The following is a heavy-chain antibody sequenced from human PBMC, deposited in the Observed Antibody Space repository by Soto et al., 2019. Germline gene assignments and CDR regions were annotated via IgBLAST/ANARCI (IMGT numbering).Heavy chain of an antibody. Sequence: SVKVSCKASGGTFSSYTISWVRQAPGQGLEWMGRIIPILGIANYAQKFQGRVTITADKSTSTAYMELSSLRSEDTAVYYCVITMVRGVIFGYFDYWGQGTLVTVSS. J-gene: IGHJ4*02. D-gene: IGHD3-10*01. CDR2: IIPILGIA. V-gene: IGHV1-69*02. CDR1: GGTFSSYT. CDR3: VITMVRGVIFGYFDY.